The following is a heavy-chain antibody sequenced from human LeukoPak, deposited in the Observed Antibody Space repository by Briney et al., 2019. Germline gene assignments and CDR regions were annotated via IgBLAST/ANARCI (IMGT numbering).Heavy chain of an antibody. J-gene: IGHJ3*02. V-gene: IGHV1-18*01. CDR3: ANVPTYYYDSSGYLGDAFDI. CDR2: ISAYNGNT. Sequence: ASVKVSCKASGYTFTSYSISWVRQAPGQGLEWMGWISAYNGNTNYAQKLQGRVTMTTDTSTSTAYMELRSLRSDDTAVYYCANVPTYYYDSSGYLGDAFDIWGQGTMVTVSS. CDR1: GYTFTSYS. D-gene: IGHD3-22*01.